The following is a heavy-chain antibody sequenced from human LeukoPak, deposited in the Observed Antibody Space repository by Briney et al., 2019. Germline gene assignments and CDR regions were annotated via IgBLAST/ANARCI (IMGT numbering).Heavy chain of an antibody. J-gene: IGHJ4*02. Sequence: GGSLRLSCAASGFTFDDYAMHWVRQAPGKGLEWVSGISWNSGSIVYADSVKGRFTISRDNAKNSLYLQMNSLRAEDTALYYCANERIKYYDILTGPFDYWGQGTLVTVSS. CDR2: ISWNSGSI. D-gene: IGHD3-9*01. CDR1: GFTFDDYA. V-gene: IGHV3-9*01. CDR3: ANERIKYYDILTGPFDY.